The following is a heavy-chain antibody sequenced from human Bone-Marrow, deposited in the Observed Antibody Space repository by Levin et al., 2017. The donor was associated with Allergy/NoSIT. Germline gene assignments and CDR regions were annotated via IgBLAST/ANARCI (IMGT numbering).Heavy chain of an antibody. CDR1: GFTVYNNY. CDR3: ARNVPLTANGY. Sequence: GASVKVSCAVSGFTVYNNYMSWVRQAPGKGLEWVSLIYSGGTKQYADSVKGRFTISRDSSKNTLYLQMNSLTPEDTAMYYCARNVPLTANGYWGQGTLVTVSS. J-gene: IGHJ4*02. D-gene: IGHD2-8*01. CDR2: IYSGGTK. V-gene: IGHV3-66*01.